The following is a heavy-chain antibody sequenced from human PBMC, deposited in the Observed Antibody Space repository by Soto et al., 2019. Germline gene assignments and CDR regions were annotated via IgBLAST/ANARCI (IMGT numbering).Heavy chain of an antibody. Sequence: SETLSLTCAVSSGSISSSNWWSWVRQPPGKGLEWIGEIYHSGSTNYNPSLKSRVTISVDESKNQFSLKLSSVTAADTAVYYCARDRGATVTTDYYYYMDVWGKGTTVTVSS. CDR2: IYHSGST. CDR3: ARDRGATVTTDYYYYMDV. V-gene: IGHV4-4*02. CDR1: SGSISSSNW. J-gene: IGHJ6*03. D-gene: IGHD4-4*01.